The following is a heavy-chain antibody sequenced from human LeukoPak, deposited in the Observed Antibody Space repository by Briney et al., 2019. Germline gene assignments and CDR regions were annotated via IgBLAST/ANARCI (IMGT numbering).Heavy chain of an antibody. V-gene: IGHV1-69*04. D-gene: IGHD2-15*01. CDR2: IIPILNVP. CDR1: GGTFSDYS. Sequence: RASVKVSCKASGGTFSDYSISWVRQAPGQGLEWMGRIIPILNVPNYAQKFEGRVTITADKSASTAYMELSSLKSEDTAVYFCARDRPRARYFDYWGQGTLVTVSS. J-gene: IGHJ4*02. CDR3: ARDRPRARYFDY.